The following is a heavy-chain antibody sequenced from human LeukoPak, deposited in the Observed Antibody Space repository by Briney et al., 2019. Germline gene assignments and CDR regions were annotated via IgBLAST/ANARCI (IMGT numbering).Heavy chain of an antibody. Sequence: GGSLRLSCAASGFTFSSYAMHWVRQAPGKGLEYVSAISSNGGSTYYANSVKGRFTISRDNSKNTLYLQMGSLRAEDMAVYYRARESSSGWYSFFDYWGQGTLVTVSS. J-gene: IGHJ4*02. D-gene: IGHD6-19*01. CDR1: GFTFSSYA. CDR3: ARESSSGWYSFFDY. V-gene: IGHV3-64*01. CDR2: ISSNGGST.